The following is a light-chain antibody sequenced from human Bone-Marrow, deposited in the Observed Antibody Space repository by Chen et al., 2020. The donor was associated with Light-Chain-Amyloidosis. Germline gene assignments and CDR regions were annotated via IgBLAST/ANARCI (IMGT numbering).Light chain of an antibody. CDR1: SGSIATTY. CDR2: EDD. J-gene: IGLJ3*02. CDR3: QSYQGSSQGV. V-gene: IGLV6-57*01. Sequence: NFMLTQPHSVSESPGKTVIISCTRSSGSIATTYVQWYQQRPGSSPTTVIYEDDQRPSGVPDRFSGSIDRSSNSASLTISGLKPEDEADYYCQSYQGSSQGVFGGGTKLTVL.